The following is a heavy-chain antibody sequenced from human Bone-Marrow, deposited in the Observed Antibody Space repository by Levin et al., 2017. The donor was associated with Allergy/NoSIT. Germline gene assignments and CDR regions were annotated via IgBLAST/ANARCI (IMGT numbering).Heavy chain of an antibody. D-gene: IGHD2-15*01. V-gene: IGHV3-30*18. CDR2: ISLDGNTQ. CDR1: GFTFRNYA. Sequence: GGSLRLSCAVSGFTFRNYAMHWVRQAPGRGLEWVAFISLDGNTQYYADSVKGRFTVSRDNSNNTLHLQMNSLRVADPAIYYFAKDTYTGSGGSGYFFDYWGQGALVTVSS. CDR3: AKDTYTGSGGSGYFFDY. J-gene: IGHJ4*02.